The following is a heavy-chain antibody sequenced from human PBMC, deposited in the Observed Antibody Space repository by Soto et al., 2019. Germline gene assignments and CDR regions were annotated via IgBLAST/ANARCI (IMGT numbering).Heavy chain of an antibody. Sequence: LRLSCAASGFTFSSYAMHWVRQAPGKGLEYVSAISSNGGSTYYANSVKGRFTISRDNSKNTLYLQMGSLRAEDMAVYYCARAITGTTSAYNWFDPWGQGTLVTV. CDR3: ARAITGTTSAYNWFDP. CDR2: ISSNGGST. J-gene: IGHJ5*02. V-gene: IGHV3-64*01. D-gene: IGHD1-7*01. CDR1: GFTFSSYA.